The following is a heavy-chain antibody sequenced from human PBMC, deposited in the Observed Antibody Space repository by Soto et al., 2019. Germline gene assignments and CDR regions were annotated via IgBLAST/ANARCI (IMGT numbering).Heavy chain of an antibody. D-gene: IGHD2-21*02. Sequence: QVQLVESGGGVVQPGRSLRLSCAASGFTFSTYGMHWVRQAPGKGLEWVAVISNDGSDTYYADSVKGRFTISRDNSKNTLYVQMNSLGAEDTAVYYCAGDGLMGVTNWAADWGQGTLVTVSS. J-gene: IGHJ4*02. CDR2: ISNDGSDT. CDR1: GFTFSTYG. V-gene: IGHV3-30*03. CDR3: AGDGLMGVTNWAAD.